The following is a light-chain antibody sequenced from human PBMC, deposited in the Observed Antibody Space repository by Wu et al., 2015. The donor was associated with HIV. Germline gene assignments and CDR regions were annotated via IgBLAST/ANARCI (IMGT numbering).Light chain of an antibody. CDR3: QQYSSSPLT. CDR1: QSVSSTY. V-gene: IGKV3-20*01. Sequence: EIVLTQSPGTLSLSPGERATLSCRASQSVSSTYLDWHQQKPGQAPRLLIYGASSRATGIPDRFSGSGSGTDFTLTISRLEPEDFAVYYCQQYSSSPLTFGGGTKVEIK. CDR2: GAS. J-gene: IGKJ4*01.